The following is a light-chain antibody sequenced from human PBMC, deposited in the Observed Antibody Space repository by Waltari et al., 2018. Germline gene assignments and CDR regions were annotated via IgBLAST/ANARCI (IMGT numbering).Light chain of an antibody. Sequence: SSELTQDPTVSVALGQTVRITCQGDSLRSYYPSWYQQRPGQAPILVLYGQNSRPSGIPDRFSGSISGDTASLTITGAQADDEADYYCHSRDSSSTRFFGGGTRLTV. CDR1: SLRSYY. J-gene: IGLJ2*01. CDR2: GQN. CDR3: HSRDSSSTRF. V-gene: IGLV3-19*01.